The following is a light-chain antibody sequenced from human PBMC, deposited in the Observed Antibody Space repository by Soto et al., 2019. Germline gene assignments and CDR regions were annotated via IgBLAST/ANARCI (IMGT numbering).Light chain of an antibody. CDR3: LLYYGGAQPHVV. CDR1: TGAVTSGHF. V-gene: IGLV7-43*01. J-gene: IGLJ2*01. Sequence: QAVVTQEPSLTVSPGGTVTLTCASSTGAVTSGHFPNWFQQKPGQPPRALIYSTSNTHSWTPARFSGSLLGGKAALTLSGVQTEDEDEYYCLLYYGGAQPHVVFGGGTKLTVL. CDR2: STS.